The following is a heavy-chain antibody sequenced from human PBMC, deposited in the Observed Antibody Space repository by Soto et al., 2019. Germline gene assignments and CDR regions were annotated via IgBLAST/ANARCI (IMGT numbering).Heavy chain of an antibody. CDR3: ARDRDFFWGSLDS. V-gene: IGHV3-66*01. CDR1: GFTVSDND. CDR2: IYRYDDDKA. Sequence: EVQVLESGGGSVQPGGSLRLACEASGFTVSDNDMNWVRQAPGRGLEWVALIYRYDDDKAYYTDSVKGRFTISRDTSTNTVFLQMNSLRAEDTAIYYCARDRDFFWGSLDSWGQGTLVTVSS. D-gene: IGHD3-16*01. J-gene: IGHJ4*02.